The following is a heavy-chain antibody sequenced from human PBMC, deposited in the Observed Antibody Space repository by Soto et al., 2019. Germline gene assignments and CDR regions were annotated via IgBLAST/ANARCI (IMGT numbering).Heavy chain of an antibody. CDR3: ERALPGAKGGFDP. V-gene: IGHV3-53*02. J-gene: IGHJ5*02. CDR2: IYTAGGT. Sequence: EVQLVETGGGLIQPGGSLRLSCAASGFTVSNTYMTWVRQPPWKGLECVSVIYTAGGTNYADSVKGRFIISRDNSKNTLYLQMNCRRAEDTAVYYCERALPGAKGGFDPWGKGTLVTVS. D-gene: IGHD2-2*01. CDR1: GFTVSNTY.